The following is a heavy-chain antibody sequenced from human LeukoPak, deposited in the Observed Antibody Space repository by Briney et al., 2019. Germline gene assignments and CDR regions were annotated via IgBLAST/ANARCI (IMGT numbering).Heavy chain of an antibody. CDR2: ISYDGSNK. Sequence: PGGSLRLSCAASGFTFSSYAMHWVRQAPGKGLEWVAVISYDGSNKYYADSVKGRFTISRDNSKNTLYLQMNSLRAEDTAVYYCARGHYDILTGSGWFDPWGQGTLVTVSS. J-gene: IGHJ5*02. CDR1: GFTFSSYA. V-gene: IGHV3-30-3*01. D-gene: IGHD3-9*01. CDR3: ARGHYDILTGSGWFDP.